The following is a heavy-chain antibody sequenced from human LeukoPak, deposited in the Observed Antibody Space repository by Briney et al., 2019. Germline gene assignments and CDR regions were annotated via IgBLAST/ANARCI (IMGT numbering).Heavy chain of an antibody. Sequence: ASVKVSCKASGYSFTGYYIHWVRQAPGQGLEWMGWINPNSGGTNYAQKFQGRVTMTRDTSISTTYMELSRLGSDDTAVYYCARDRKLSSGWSEFDYWGQGILVTVSS. V-gene: IGHV1-2*02. D-gene: IGHD6-19*01. J-gene: IGHJ4*02. CDR3: ARDRKLSSGWSEFDY. CDR2: INPNSGGT. CDR1: GYSFTGYY.